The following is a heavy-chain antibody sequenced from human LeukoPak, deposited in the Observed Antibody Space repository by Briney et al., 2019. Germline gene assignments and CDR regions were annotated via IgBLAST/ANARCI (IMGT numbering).Heavy chain of an antibody. D-gene: IGHD2-15*01. Sequence: PGGSLRLSCAASGFAFSGYWMYGVRDAPGKGLVWLSRINGDGYSISYADSVKGRFTISRDNAKNTLYLQMNSLRAEDTAMYYCARGEAVRGTDHWGRGALVTVSS. CDR1: GFAFSGYW. CDR2: INGDGYSI. CDR3: ARGEAVRGTDH. V-gene: IGHV3-74*01. J-gene: IGHJ4*02.